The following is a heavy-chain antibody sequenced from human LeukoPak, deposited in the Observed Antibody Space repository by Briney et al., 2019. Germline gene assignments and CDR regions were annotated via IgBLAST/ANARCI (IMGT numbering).Heavy chain of an antibody. Sequence: SETLSLTCAVYGGSFSGYYWSWIRQPPGKGLEWIGEINHSGSTNYNPSLKSRVTISVDTSKNQFSLKLSSVTAADAAVYYCARHAVAGTAAARFFDSWGQETLVTVSS. V-gene: IGHV4-34*01. D-gene: IGHD6-19*01. CDR1: GGSFSGYY. J-gene: IGHJ4*02. CDR3: ARHAVAGTAAARFFDS. CDR2: INHSGST.